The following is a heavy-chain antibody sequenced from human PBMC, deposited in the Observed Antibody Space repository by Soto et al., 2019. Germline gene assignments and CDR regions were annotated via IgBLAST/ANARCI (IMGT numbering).Heavy chain of an antibody. Sequence: QVQLVQSGSEVKKPGASVNVSCKAFGYTFTSYGFSWVRQVPGQGLGWLGWISAFNGDTQYAQTMKGRLTVTTDTSTTTVHMQLRSLTPDDTAVYYCTREAGGKRMVPYDWGQGTLVSVS. CDR2: ISAFNGDT. V-gene: IGHV1-18*04. CDR3: TREAGGKRMVPYD. D-gene: IGHD1-26*01. J-gene: IGHJ4*02. CDR1: GYTFTSYG.